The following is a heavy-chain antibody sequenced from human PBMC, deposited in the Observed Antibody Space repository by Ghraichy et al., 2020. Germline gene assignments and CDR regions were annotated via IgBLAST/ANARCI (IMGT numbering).Heavy chain of an antibody. V-gene: IGHV3-7*03. CDR1: GFTFSSYW. CDR2: IKQDGSEK. Sequence: GGSLRLSCAASGFTFSSYWMSWVRQAPGKGLEWVANIKQDGSEKYYVDSVKGRFTISRDNAKNSLYLQMNSLRAEDTAVYYCARDSHYYDSSGYSHWGQGTLVTVSS. J-gene: IGHJ4*02. D-gene: IGHD3-22*01. CDR3: ARDSHYYDSSGYSH.